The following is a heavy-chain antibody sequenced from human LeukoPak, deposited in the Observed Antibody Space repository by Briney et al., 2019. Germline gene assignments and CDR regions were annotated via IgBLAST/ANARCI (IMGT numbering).Heavy chain of an antibody. CDR2: ISGGGGST. CDR1: GFTFSSYA. V-gene: IGHV3-23*01. D-gene: IGHD1-26*01. CDR3: AKGRGSYFLDAFDI. J-gene: IGHJ3*02. Sequence: GGSLRLSCAASGFTFSSYAMSWVRQAPGKGLEWVSAISGGGGSTYFADSVKGRFTISRDNSKNTLYLQMNSLRAADTAVYYCAKGRGSYFLDAFDIWGQGTMVTVSS.